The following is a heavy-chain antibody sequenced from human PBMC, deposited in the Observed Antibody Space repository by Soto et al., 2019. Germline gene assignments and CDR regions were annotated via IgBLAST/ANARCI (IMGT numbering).Heavy chain of an antibody. Sequence: EVPLVESGGGLVKPGGSLRLSCAASGFTFSTYSMNWVRQAPGKGLEWVSSISDSSSYIYYADSVEGRFTISRDNAKNSLYLQMNSLRAEDTAVYYCARYDSSGYYWPYYYYGMDVWGQGTTVTVSS. CDR3: ARYDSSGYYWPYYYYGMDV. V-gene: IGHV3-21*01. D-gene: IGHD3-22*01. CDR1: GFTFSTYS. J-gene: IGHJ6*02. CDR2: ISDSSSYI.